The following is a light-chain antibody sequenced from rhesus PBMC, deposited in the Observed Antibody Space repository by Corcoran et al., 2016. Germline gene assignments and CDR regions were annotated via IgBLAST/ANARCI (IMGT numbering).Light chain of an antibody. J-gene: IGKJ2*01. CDR1: QSISSW. CDR3: LQYSSGPYS. Sequence: DIQMTQSPTSLSASVGDTVTITCRASQSISSWLDWYQQKPGKAPKVLIYKASSLQSGVPSRFSGSGSGTDVTLTISSLQPEDFATYYCLQYSSGPYSFGQGTKVEIK. CDR2: KAS. V-gene: IGKV1-22*01.